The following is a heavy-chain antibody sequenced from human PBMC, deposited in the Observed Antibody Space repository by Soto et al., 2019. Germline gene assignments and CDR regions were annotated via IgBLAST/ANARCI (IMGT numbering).Heavy chain of an antibody. CDR3: ARDHRYCSGSSCRPYYYYYGMDV. J-gene: IGHJ6*02. CDR1: GFTFSSYS. V-gene: IGHV3-21*01. D-gene: IGHD2-15*01. CDR2: ISGTSDYI. Sequence: GGSLRLSCAASGFTFSSYSMNWVRQAPGRGLEWVAAISGTSDYIYYADSVKGRFTISRDNAKTSLYIQMNSLRAEDTAVYYCARDHRYCSGSSCRPYYYYYGMDVWGQGTTVTVSS.